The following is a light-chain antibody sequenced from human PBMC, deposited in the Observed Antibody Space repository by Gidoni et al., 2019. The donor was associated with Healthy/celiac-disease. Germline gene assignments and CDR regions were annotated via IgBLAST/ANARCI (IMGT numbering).Light chain of an antibody. Sequence: SYELTQPPSVSVSPGQTARITCSGDALPKQYAYWYQQKPGQAPVLVIYKDSERPSGIPERFSGSSSVTTVTLTISGVQAEDEADYYCQSADSSGTSRVFGGGTKLTVL. V-gene: IGLV3-25*03. CDR2: KDS. CDR1: ALPKQY. CDR3: QSADSSGTSRV. J-gene: IGLJ3*02.